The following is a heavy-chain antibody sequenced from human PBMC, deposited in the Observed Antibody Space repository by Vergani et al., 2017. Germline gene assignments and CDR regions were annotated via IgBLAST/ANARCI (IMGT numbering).Heavy chain of an antibody. D-gene: IGHD6-13*01. CDR2: IYYSGST. Sequence: QLQLQESGPGLVKPSETLSLTCTVSGGSISSSSYYWGWIRQPPGKGLEWIGSIYYSGSTYYNPSLKSRVTISVDTSKNQFSLKLSSVTAADTAVYYCARGGVAAAGRYMDVWGKGTTVTVSS. V-gene: IGHV4-39*01. CDR3: ARGGVAAAGRYMDV. CDR1: GGSISSSSYY. J-gene: IGHJ6*03.